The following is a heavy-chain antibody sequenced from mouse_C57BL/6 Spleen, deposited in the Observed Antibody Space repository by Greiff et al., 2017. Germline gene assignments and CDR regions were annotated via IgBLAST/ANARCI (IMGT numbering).Heavy chain of an antibody. CDR1: GYTFTDYY. J-gene: IGHJ3*01. Sequence: EVKLQQSGPELVKPGASVKISCKASGYTFTDYYMNWVKQSHGKSLEWIGDINPNNGGTSYNQKFKGKATLTVDKSSSTAYMELRSLTSEDSAVYYCASSPYDSNYGFAYWGQGTLVTVSA. CDR3: ASSPYDSNYGFAY. D-gene: IGHD2-5*01. V-gene: IGHV1-26*01. CDR2: INPNNGGT.